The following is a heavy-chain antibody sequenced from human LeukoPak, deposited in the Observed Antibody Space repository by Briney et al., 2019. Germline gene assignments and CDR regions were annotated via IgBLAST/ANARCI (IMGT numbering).Heavy chain of an antibody. CDR3: ARGGPIYCSGDSCYPGDY. V-gene: IGHV3-7*01. CDR2: IKQDGSEK. D-gene: IGHD2-15*01. CDR1: GLTFSTHW. J-gene: IGHJ4*02. Sequence: GGSLRLSCEASGLTFSTHWMTWVRQAPGKGLEWVANIKQDGSEKYYVDSVKGRFTISRDNARNTLYLQMNSLRAEDTAVYYCARGGPIYCSGDSCYPGDYWGQGTLVTVSS.